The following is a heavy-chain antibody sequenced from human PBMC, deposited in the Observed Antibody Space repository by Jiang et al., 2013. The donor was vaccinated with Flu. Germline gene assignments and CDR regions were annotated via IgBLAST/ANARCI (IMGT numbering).Heavy chain of an antibody. CDR2: ISYDGSNK. D-gene: IGHD2-2*01. Sequence: GVEWVAVISYDGSNKYYADSVKGRFTISRDNSKNTLYLQMNSLRAEDTAVYYCAKDLRGKYCSSTSCFGIDYWGQGTLVTVSS. J-gene: IGHJ4*02. CDR3: AKDLRGKYCSSTSCFGIDY. V-gene: IGHV3-30*18.